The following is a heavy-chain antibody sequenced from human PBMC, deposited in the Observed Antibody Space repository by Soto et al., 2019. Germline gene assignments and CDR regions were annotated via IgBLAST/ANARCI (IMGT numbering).Heavy chain of an antibody. J-gene: IGHJ4*02. CDR3: ARDFKGSWTFDY. D-gene: IGHD1-1*01. Sequence: ASVKVSCKASGYTFTSYAMHWVRQAPGQRLEWMGWINAGNGNTKYSQKFQGRVTITRDTSASTAYMELSSLRSEDTAVYYCARDFKGSWTFDYWGQGTLVTVSS. V-gene: IGHV1-3*01. CDR1: GYTFTSYA. CDR2: INAGNGNT.